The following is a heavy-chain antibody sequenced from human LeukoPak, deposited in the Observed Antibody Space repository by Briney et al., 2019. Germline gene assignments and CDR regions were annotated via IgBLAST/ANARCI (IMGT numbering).Heavy chain of an antibody. Sequence: QVQLQESGPGLVKPSQTLSLTCTVSGRSLRRCGYYWGSIRQHPGKGLEWIGYIYYSGSTYYNPSLKSRVTISVDTSKNQFSLKLSSVTAADTAVYYCASSLRLEFDPWGQGTLVTVSS. J-gene: IGHJ5*02. CDR3: ASSLRLEFDP. D-gene: IGHD6-19*01. CDR2: IYYSGST. V-gene: IGHV4-31*03. CDR1: GRSLRRCGYY.